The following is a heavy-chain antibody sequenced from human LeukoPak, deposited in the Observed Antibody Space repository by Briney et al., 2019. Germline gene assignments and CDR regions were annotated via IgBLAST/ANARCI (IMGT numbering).Heavy chain of an antibody. J-gene: IGHJ5*02. Sequence: SGTLSLTCTVSGASMNTTNFYWAWIRQPPGKGLESIGSISYAGRTYLSPSLNSRVTISVDTSKNQFSLKLSSVTAADTAVYYCARQGTMTRGGYWLDPWGQGTLVIVSS. CDR1: GASMNTTNFY. D-gene: IGHD3-10*01. CDR2: ISYAGRT. CDR3: ARQGTMTRGGYWLDP. V-gene: IGHV4-39*01.